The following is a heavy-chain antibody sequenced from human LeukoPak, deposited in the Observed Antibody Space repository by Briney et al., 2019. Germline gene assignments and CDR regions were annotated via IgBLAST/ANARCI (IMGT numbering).Heavy chain of an antibody. CDR1: GFTFSSYE. D-gene: IGHD3-10*02. CDR2: ISSSGSTI. Sequence: GGSLRLSCAASGFTFSSYEMNWVRQASGKGLEWVSYISSSGSTIYYADSAKGRFTISRDNAKNSLYLQMNSLRAEDTAVYYCAELGITMIGGVWGKGTTVTISS. CDR3: AELGITMIGGV. J-gene: IGHJ6*04. V-gene: IGHV3-48*03.